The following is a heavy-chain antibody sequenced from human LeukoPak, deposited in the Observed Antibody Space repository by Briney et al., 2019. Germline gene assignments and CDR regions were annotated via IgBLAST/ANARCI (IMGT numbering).Heavy chain of an antibody. CDR2: IIPVFGTA. Sequence: ASVKVSCKASGGTFSSYAISWVRQAPGQGLEWMGRIIPVFGTANYAQKFQGRVTITTDESTSTAYMELSSLRSEDTAVYYCACGPHYYGACYWGQGTLVTVSS. CDR3: ACGPHYYGACY. CDR1: GGTFSSYA. J-gene: IGHJ4*02. D-gene: IGHD3-10*01. V-gene: IGHV1-69*05.